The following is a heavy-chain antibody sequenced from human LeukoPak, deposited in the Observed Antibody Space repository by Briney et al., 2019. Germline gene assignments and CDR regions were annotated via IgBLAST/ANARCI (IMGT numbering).Heavy chain of an antibody. D-gene: IGHD4-23*01. J-gene: IGHJ4*02. CDR3: ARAGNGFYFDY. V-gene: IGHV3-21*01. CDR2: ISSSSTYT. Sequence: PGGSLRLSCAVSGFIFSSYTMNWVRQAPGKGLEWVSSISSSSTYTYLADSLKGRFTISRDNAKNSLYLQMNGLRAEDTAVYYCARAGNGFYFDYWGQGTLVTVSS. CDR1: GFIFSSYT.